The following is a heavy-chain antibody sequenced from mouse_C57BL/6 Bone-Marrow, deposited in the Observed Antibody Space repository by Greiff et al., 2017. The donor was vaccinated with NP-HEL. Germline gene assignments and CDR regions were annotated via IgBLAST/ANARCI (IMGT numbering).Heavy chain of an antibody. CDR1: GFTFSSYA. D-gene: IGHD2-14*01. CDR2: ISDGGSYT. CDR3: ARVLPWYFDV. V-gene: IGHV5-4*03. Sequence: EVKVVESGGGLVKPGGSLKLSCAASGFTFSSYAMSWVRQTPEKRLEWVATISDGGSYTYYPDNVKGRFTISRDNAKNNLYLQMSHLKSEDTATYYCARVLPWYFDVWGTGTTVTVSS. J-gene: IGHJ1*03.